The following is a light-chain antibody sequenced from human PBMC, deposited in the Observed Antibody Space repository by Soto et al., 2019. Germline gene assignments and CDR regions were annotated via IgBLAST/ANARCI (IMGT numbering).Light chain of an antibody. J-gene: IGKJ2*01. CDR1: ESLSYF. V-gene: IGKV3-15*01. Sequence: EIVLTQSPATLSVSPGERVTLSCRASESLSYFLAWYQHKPGQSPRLLIYGVSTRVAGVPSRFSGGGSATDFTLTISSLQSDDFAVYYCQSYNDWPFAFGQGTKLDI. CDR2: GVS. CDR3: QSYNDWPFA.